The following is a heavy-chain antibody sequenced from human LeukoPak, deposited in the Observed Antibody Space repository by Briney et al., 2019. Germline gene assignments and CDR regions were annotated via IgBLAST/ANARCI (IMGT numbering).Heavy chain of an antibody. CDR1: GFTFSSYS. Sequence: QPGGSLRLSCAASGFTFSSYSMNWVRQAPGKGLEWVAFIRPDASKEYHADSVKGRFIISRDNSKKILYLQMNSLRVEDTAMYYCAKEAGLFDVWGQGAMVIVSS. CDR2: IRPDASKE. J-gene: IGHJ3*01. CDR3: AKEAGLFDV. V-gene: IGHV3-30*02.